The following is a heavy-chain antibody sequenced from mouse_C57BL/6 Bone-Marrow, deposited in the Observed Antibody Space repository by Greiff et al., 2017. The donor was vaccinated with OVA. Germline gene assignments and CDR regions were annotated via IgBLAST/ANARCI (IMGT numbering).Heavy chain of an antibody. D-gene: IGHD1-1*01. CDR3: ASPYGSSPLGYWYFDV. CDR2: IDPSDSYT. V-gene: IGHV1-69*01. J-gene: IGHJ1*03. CDR1: GYTFTSYW. Sequence: VKLQQPGAELVMPGASVKLSCKASGYTFTSYWMHWVKQRPGQGLEWIGEIDPSDSYTNYNQKFKGKSTLTVDKSSSTAYMQLSSLTSEDSAVYYCASPYGSSPLGYWYFDVWGTGTTVTVSS.